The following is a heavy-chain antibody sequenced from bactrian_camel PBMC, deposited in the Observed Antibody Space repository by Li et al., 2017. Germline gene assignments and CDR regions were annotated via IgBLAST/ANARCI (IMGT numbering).Heavy chain of an antibody. Sequence: HVQLVESGGGLVQPGGSLRLSCVASGFPFSSYWMYWVRQAPGKGLEWVSRINEGGDKTNYADSVKGRFTISRDNAKNTVYLQISSLKPEDTAVYYCLPLGLGGWSSAGYWGQGTQVTVS. CDR3: LPLGLGGWSSAGY. V-gene: IGHV3S1*01. D-gene: IGHD3*01. CDR1: GFPFSSYW. J-gene: IGHJ4*01. CDR2: INEGGDKT.